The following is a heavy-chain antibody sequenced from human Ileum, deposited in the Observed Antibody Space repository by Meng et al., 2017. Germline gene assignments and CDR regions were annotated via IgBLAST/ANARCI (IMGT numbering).Heavy chain of an antibody. CDR3: ARGVVLGTSRYLDS. J-gene: IGHJ4*02. D-gene: IGHD2-8*02. V-gene: IGHV1-2*02. CDR2: INPNSGDT. CDR1: GYSFTTYW. Sequence: SVKVSCMASGYSFTTYWLHWVRQAPGQGLEWMGYINPNSGDTHYAQKFQGRVTMTRDTSISTAYIELSNLRSDDTAVYYCARGVVLGTSRYLDSWGQGTLVTVSS.